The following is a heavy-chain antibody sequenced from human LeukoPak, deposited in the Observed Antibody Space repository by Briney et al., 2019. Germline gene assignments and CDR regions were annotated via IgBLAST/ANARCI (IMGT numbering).Heavy chain of an antibody. D-gene: IGHD6-19*01. V-gene: IGHV3-30*02. Sequence: GGSLRLSCTASGFAFRSHAMHWVRQAPGKGLEWVAFIRYDGSKKFYADSVKGRFTISRDNSKNTLYLQMYSLRAEDTAVYYCAKVRWDNSGWYYLDSWGQGTLVTVSS. CDR2: IRYDGSKK. J-gene: IGHJ4*02. CDR1: GFAFRSHA. CDR3: AKVRWDNSGWYYLDS.